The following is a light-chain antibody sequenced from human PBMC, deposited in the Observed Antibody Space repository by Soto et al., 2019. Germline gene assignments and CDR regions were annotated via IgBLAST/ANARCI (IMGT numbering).Light chain of an antibody. CDR3: CSYTTSNTRQIV. J-gene: IGLJ1*01. CDR1: SSDVVGYNY. V-gene: IGLV2-14*01. Sequence: HSVLTQPASVFGSPGPSITISCPGASSDVVGYNYVSWYQQHPGKAPKFMIYDVSNRPSGVSNRFSGSKSGNTASLTISGLQAEDEADYYCCSYTTSNTRQIVFGTGTKVTVL. CDR2: DVS.